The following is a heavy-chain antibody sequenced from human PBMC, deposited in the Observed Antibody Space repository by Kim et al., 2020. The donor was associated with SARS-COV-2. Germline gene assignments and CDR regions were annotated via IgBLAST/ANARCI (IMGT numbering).Heavy chain of an antibody. CDR2: ISSSSSAI. Sequence: GGSLRLSCAASGFTFNSYSMIWVRQAPGKGLEWVSYISSSSSAIYYADSVRGRFTISRDNAKNSLHLQMNSLRDEDTAVYYCARVSDYGDFLIYFQHWG. CDR1: GFTFNSYS. D-gene: IGHD4-17*01. V-gene: IGHV3-48*02. CDR3: ARVSDYGDFLIYFQH. J-gene: IGHJ1*01.